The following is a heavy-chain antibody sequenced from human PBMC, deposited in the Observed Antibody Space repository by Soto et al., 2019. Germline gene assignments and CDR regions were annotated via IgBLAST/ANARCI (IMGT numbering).Heavy chain of an antibody. D-gene: IGHD1-26*01. CDR1: GYTFTDYR. CDR3: ARERGA. Sequence: QVQLVQSGAEVKEPGASVKVSCKASGYTFTDYRMHWVRQAPGQGLEWMGMINPSGGSTSYAQKFQGRGTMTRDTSTSTVCMELSRLRSEDKAVYYCARERGAWGQGTLVTVSS. V-gene: IGHV1-46*01. CDR2: INPSGGST. J-gene: IGHJ4*02.